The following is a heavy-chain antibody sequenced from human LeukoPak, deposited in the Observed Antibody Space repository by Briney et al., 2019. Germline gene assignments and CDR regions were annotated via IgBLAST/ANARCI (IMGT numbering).Heavy chain of an antibody. CDR2: ISAYNGNT. V-gene: IGHV1-18*01. CDR1: GYTFTSYG. CDR3: ARASEITYYDILTGYYNIYFDY. D-gene: IGHD3-9*01. J-gene: IGHJ4*02. Sequence: ASVKVSCKASGYTFTSYGISWVRQAPGQGLEWMGWISAYNGNTNYAQKLQGRVTMTTDTSTSTAYMELRSLRSDDTAVYYCARASEITYYDILTGYYNIYFDYWGQGTLVTVSS.